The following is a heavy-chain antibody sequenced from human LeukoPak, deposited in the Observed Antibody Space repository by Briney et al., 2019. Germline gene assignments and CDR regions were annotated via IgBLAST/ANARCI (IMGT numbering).Heavy chain of an antibody. CDR3: ARASTSCLRFDP. J-gene: IGHJ5*02. Sequence: GGSLRLSCAASGFTFSSYGMHWVRQAPGKGLEWVAVIWYDGSNKYYADSVKGRFTISRDNSKNTLYLQMNSLRAEDTAVYYCARASTSCLRFDPWGQGTLVTVSS. CDR2: IWYDGSNK. V-gene: IGHV3-33*01. CDR1: GFTFSSYG. D-gene: IGHD2-2*01.